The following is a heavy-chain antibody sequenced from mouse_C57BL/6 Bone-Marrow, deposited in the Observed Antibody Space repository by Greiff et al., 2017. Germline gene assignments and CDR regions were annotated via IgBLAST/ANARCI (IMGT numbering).Heavy chain of an antibody. CDR2: IYPRSGNT. V-gene: IGHV1-81*01. Sequence: VQLQQSGAELARPGASVKLSCKASGYTFTSYGISWVKQRTGQGLEWIGEIYPRSGNTYYNEKFKGKATLTADKSSSTAYMELRSLTSEDSAVYFCARRGYGSNSSYAMDYWGQGTSVTGSS. CDR1: GYTFTSYG. J-gene: IGHJ4*01. D-gene: IGHD1-1*01. CDR3: ARRGYGSNSSYAMDY.